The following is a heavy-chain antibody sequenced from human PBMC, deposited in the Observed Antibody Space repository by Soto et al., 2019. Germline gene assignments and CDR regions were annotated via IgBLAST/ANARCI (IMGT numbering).Heavy chain of an antibody. CDR3: ARENGSGSYSNVYYYYYGMDV. V-gene: IGHV3-30-3*01. Sequence: QVQLVESGGGVVQPGRSLRLSCAASGFTFSSYAMHWVRQAPGKGLEWVAVISYDGSNKYYADSVKGRFTISRDNSKNTLYLQMNCLRAEDTAVYYCARENGSGSYSNVYYYYYGMDVWGQGTTVTVSS. J-gene: IGHJ6*02. CDR2: ISYDGSNK. CDR1: GFTFSSYA. D-gene: IGHD3-10*01.